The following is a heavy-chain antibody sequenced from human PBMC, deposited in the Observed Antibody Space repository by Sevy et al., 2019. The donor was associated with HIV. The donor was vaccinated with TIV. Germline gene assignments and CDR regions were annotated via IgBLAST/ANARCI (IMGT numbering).Heavy chain of an antibody. D-gene: IGHD3-22*01. CDR2: IYHSGST. CDR1: GYSISSGYY. CDR3: ASPRATYYYDSSAYYGFDY. Sequence: SETLSLTCTVSGYSISSGYYWGWIRQPPGKGLEWIGSIYHSGSTHYNPSLKSRVTMSVDTSKNQFSLKLSSVTAADTAVYYCASPRATYYYDSSAYYGFDYWGQGTLVTVSS. J-gene: IGHJ4*02. V-gene: IGHV4-38-2*02.